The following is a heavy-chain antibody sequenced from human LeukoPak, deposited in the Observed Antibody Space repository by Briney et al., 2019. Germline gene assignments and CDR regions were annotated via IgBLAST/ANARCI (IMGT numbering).Heavy chain of an antibody. CDR3: AREGSEDSSNLSHRQPANAFDI. V-gene: IGHV4-31*03. CDR2: IYYSGGT. D-gene: IGHD6-6*01. CDR1: GASFSSGAYY. J-gene: IGHJ3*02. Sequence: SQTLSLTCTVSGASFSSGAYYWSWIRLHPRKGLEWSGYIYYSGGTSSNPSLQSRVTISVDTSKNQFSLKLSSVTAADTAVYYCAREGSEDSSNLSHRQPANAFDIWGQGTMVTVSS.